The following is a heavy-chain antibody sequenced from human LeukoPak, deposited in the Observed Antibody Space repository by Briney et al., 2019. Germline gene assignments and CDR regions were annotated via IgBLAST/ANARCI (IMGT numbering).Heavy chain of an antibody. J-gene: IGHJ4*02. Sequence: GGSLRLSCAASGFTFSSYGIHWVGQAPGKEGEGVAVIWYDGSNKYYADSVKGRFTISRDNSKNTLYLQMNSLRAEDTAVYYCARGAFVAVAGPHFDYWGQGTLVTVSS. CDR2: IWYDGSNK. V-gene: IGHV3-33*01. CDR3: ARGAFVAVAGPHFDY. D-gene: IGHD6-19*01. CDR1: GFTFSSYG.